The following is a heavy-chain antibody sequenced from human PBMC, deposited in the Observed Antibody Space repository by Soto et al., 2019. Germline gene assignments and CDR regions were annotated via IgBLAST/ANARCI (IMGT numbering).Heavy chain of an antibody. Sequence: SETLCLTCTVSADYSRSQRRYWGWIRQPPGKGLEWIGSIYYSGTTYYNPSLKSRVAISIDTSKNYFSLKLTSVTAADTAVYYCARSRRDSWQWLVQDFGYWGQGSLVTVSS. J-gene: IGHJ4*02. D-gene: IGHD6-19*01. CDR2: IYYSGTT. CDR3: ARSRRDSWQWLVQDFGY. V-gene: IGHV4-39*02. CDR1: ADYSRSQRRY.